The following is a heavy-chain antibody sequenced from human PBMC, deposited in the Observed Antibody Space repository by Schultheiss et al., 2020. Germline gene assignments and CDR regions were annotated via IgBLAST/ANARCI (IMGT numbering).Heavy chain of an antibody. J-gene: IGHJ4*02. Sequence: GESLKISCAASGFTFSSYGMHWVRQAPGKGLEWVSYISSSSSTIYYADSVKGRFTISRDNAKNSLYLQMNSQRAEDTAVYYCAKDSLYDWGQGTLVTVSS. V-gene: IGHV3-48*01. CDR2: ISSSSSTI. CDR1: GFTFSSYG. D-gene: IGHD5/OR15-5a*01. CDR3: AKDSLYD.